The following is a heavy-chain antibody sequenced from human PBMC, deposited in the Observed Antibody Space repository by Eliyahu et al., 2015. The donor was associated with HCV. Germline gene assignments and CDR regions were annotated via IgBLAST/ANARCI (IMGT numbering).Heavy chain of an antibody. J-gene: IGHJ6*02. CDR3: AKGGYCSGGTCPYYYYTMDV. CDR2: ISGSGGCT. V-gene: IGHV3-23*01. CDR1: GFTFSSYA. D-gene: IGHD2-15*01. Sequence: EVQLLESGGGLVQPGGSLRLSCAASGFTFSSYAMSWVRQAPGKGLEWVSVISGSGGCTYYPDSVKGRFTISRDNSKNTLYLQMNSLRAEDTAVYYCAKGGYCSGGTCPYYYYTMDVWGQGTTVTVSS.